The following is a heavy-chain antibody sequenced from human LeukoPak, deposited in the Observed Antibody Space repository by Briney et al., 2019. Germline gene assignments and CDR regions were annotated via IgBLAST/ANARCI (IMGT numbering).Heavy chain of an antibody. CDR1: GFTFSSYG. CDR2: IWYDGSNK. J-gene: IGHJ2*01. CDR3: AKDRTVGASYWYFDL. V-gene: IGHV3-33*06. D-gene: IGHD1-26*01. Sequence: GGSLRLSCAASGFTFSSYGMHWVRQAPGKGLEWVAVIWYDGSNKYYADSVKGRFTISRDSSRNTLFLHMNTLRAEDTAIYYCAKDRTVGASYWYFDLWGRGTLVTVSS.